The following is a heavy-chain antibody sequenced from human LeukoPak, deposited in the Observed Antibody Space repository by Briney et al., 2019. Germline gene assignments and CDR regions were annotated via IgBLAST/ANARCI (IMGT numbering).Heavy chain of an antibody. CDR2: ISGSGGST. Sequence: GGSLRLSCAASGFTFSSYAMSWVRQAPGKGLEWVSAISGSGGSTYYADSVKGRFTISRDNSKNTLYLQMNSLRAEDTAVYYCAKVEGEWELLYYFDYWGQGTLVTVSS. J-gene: IGHJ4*02. D-gene: IGHD1-26*01. CDR1: GFTFSSYA. V-gene: IGHV3-23*01. CDR3: AKVEGEWELLYYFDY.